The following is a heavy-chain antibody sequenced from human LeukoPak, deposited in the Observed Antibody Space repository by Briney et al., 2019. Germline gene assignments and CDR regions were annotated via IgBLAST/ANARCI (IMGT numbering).Heavy chain of an antibody. CDR1: GFTVSSNS. CDR2: IYSDNT. V-gene: IGHV3-53*01. D-gene: IGHD5-12*01. Sequence: GGSLRLSCTVSGFTVSSNSMSWVRQAPGKGLEWVSFIYSDNTHYSDSVKGRFTISRDNSKNTLYLQMNSLRAEDTAVYYCATYSGYDYYFDYWGQGTLVTVSS. CDR3: ATYSGYDYYFDY. J-gene: IGHJ4*02.